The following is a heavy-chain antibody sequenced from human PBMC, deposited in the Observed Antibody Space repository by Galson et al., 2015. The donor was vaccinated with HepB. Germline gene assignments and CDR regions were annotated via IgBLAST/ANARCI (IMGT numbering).Heavy chain of an antibody. CDR2: IYWDDDK. J-gene: IGHJ3*02. V-gene: IGHV2-5*02. CDR1: GFSLSTSGVG. Sequence: PALVKPTQTLTLTCTFSGFSLSTSGVGVGWIRQPPGKALEWLALIYWDDDKRYSPSLKSRLTITKDTSKNQVVLTMTNMDPVDTATYYCAHMRLWFGELFAFDIWGQGTMVTVSS. D-gene: IGHD3-10*01. CDR3: AHMRLWFGELFAFDI.